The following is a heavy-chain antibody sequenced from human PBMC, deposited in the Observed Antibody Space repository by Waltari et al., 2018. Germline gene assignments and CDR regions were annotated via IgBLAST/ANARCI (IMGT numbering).Heavy chain of an antibody. Sequence: VQLVESGGVVVQPGGSLRLSCAASGFTFDDYTMHWVRQAPGKGLEWVAVIWYDGSNKYYADSVKGRFTISRDNSKNTLYLQMNSLRAEDTAVYYCARDGGVTTLDAFDIWGQGTMVTVSS. CDR3: ARDGGVTTLDAFDI. V-gene: IGHV3-33*08. CDR2: IWYDGSNK. CDR1: GFTFDDYT. D-gene: IGHD4-17*01. J-gene: IGHJ3*02.